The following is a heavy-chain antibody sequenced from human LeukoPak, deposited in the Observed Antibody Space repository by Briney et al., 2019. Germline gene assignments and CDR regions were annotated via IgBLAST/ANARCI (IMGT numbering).Heavy chain of an antibody. CDR2: ISSSSSTI. CDR1: GFTFSSYS. D-gene: IGHD3-3*01. Sequence: GGSLRLSCAASGFTFSSYSMNWVRQAPGKGLEWVSYISSSSSTIYYADSVKGRFTISRDNAKNSLYLQMNSLRAEDTAVYYCARDRGGAYDFWSGYYTGYFDYWGQGTLVPVSS. J-gene: IGHJ4*02. V-gene: IGHV3-48*01. CDR3: ARDRGGAYDFWSGYYTGYFDY.